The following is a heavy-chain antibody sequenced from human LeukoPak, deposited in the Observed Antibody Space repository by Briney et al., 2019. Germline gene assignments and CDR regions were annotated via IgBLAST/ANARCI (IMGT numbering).Heavy chain of an antibody. CDR3: AKSGPYCSSTSCNYFDY. D-gene: IGHD2-2*01. Sequence: GGSLRLSCAASRFTFSNYAMGWVRQAPGKGLEWVSAISGSGDSTYYADSVKGRFTISRDNSKNALFLQMNSLRAEDTAVYYCAKSGPYCSSTSCNYFDYWGQGTLVTVSS. J-gene: IGHJ4*02. CDR1: RFTFSNYA. V-gene: IGHV3-23*01. CDR2: ISGSGDST.